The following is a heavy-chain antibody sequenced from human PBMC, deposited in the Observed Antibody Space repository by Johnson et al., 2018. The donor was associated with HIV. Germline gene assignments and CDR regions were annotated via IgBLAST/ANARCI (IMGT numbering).Heavy chain of an antibody. J-gene: IGHJ3*02. CDR3: AKDLVVVTARGAFDI. V-gene: IGHV3-30*02. D-gene: IGHD2-21*02. Sequence: QVQLVESGGGVVQPGGSLTLSCAASGFVFSDYVMHWVRQAPGKGLEWVAFIRYDGSNKYFADSVKGRFTISRDNSKNTLYLQMNSLRAEDTAVYYCAKDLVVVTARGAFDIWGQGTMVTVSS. CDR1: GFVFSDYV. CDR2: IRYDGSNK.